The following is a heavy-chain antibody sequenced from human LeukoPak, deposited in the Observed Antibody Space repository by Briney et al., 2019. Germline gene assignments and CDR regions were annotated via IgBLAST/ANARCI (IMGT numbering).Heavy chain of an antibody. D-gene: IGHD5-24*01. V-gene: IGHV4-39*07. J-gene: IGHJ6*03. CDR3: ARRAEMATLLYYYYYMDV. CDR2: IFYSGST. CDR1: SGSISTSNYY. Sequence: SETLSLTCTVSSGSISTSNYYWGWVRQPPGKALEWIGNIFYSGSTYYSPSLKSRVTISVDTSKNQFSLKLSSVTAADTAVYYCARRAEMATLLYYYYYMDVWGKGTTVTISS.